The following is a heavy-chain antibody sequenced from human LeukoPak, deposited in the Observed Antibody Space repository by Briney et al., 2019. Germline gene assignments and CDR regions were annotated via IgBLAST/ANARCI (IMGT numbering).Heavy chain of an antibody. V-gene: IGHV4-59*08. CDR3: VGSVNY. CDR1: GGSISSYY. Sequence: SETLSPTCTVSGGSISSYYWSWIRQPPGKGLEWIGYIYYSGSTNYNPSLKSRVTISVDTSKNQFSLKLSSVTAADTAVYYCVGSVNYWGQGTLVTVSS. D-gene: IGHD3-16*01. CDR2: IYYSGST. J-gene: IGHJ4*02.